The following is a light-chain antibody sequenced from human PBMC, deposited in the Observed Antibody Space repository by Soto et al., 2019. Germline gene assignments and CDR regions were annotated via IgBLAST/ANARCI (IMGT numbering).Light chain of an antibody. CDR2: EVT. Sequence: QSALTQPASVSGSPGQSITISCTGTSSDIGGYKYVSWYQQHPGKAPKLIIYEVTNRPSGVSDRFSGSKSGNTASLTVSGLQAEDEADYYCTSYGGRDNLIFGGGTKLTVL. J-gene: IGLJ2*01. V-gene: IGLV2-14*01. CDR1: SSDIGGYKY. CDR3: TSYGGRDNLI.